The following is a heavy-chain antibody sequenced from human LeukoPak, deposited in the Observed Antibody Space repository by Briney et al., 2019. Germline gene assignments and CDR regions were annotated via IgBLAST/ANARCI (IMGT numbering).Heavy chain of an antibody. CDR2: INVGNGNT. CDR1: GYTFTSYA. V-gene: IGHV1-3*01. CDR3: ARRPTSSFYYHYGMDV. J-gene: IGHJ6*02. Sequence: GASVKVSCKASGYTFTSYAMHWVRQAPGQRLEWMGWINVGNGNTKYSQKFQGRVTITRDTSASTAYMELSSLRSEDTAVYYCARRPTSSFYYHYGMDVWGQGTTVTVSS.